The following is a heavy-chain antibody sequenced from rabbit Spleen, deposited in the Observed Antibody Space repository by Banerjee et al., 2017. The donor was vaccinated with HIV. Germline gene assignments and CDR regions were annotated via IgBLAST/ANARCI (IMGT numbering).Heavy chain of an antibody. CDR3: ARGGWFGNNNYL. Sequence: QSLEESGGGLVQPEGSLTLTCKASGFSFSSSDYICWVRQAPGKGLEWIACIYTGSSGSTYYASWVNGRFTISRNTNQNTVTLQMNILTAADTATYFCARGGWFGNNNYLWGPGTLVTVS. V-gene: IGHV1S40*01. J-gene: IGHJ4*01. CDR1: GFSFSSSDY. CDR2: IYTGSSGST. D-gene: IGHD8-1*01.